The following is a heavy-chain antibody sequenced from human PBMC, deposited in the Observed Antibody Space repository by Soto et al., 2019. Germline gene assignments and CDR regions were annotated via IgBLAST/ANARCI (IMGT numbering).Heavy chain of an antibody. V-gene: IGHV3-64D*06. Sequence: GGSLRLSCSASGFTFSSYAMHWVRQAPGKGLEYVSGVRGNGDPPFYADSVKGRFTISRDNSKNTLYLQMTSLSADDTAVYYCVKSRGGNNFDFFDWGQGALVTVSS. CDR3: VKSRGGNNFDFFD. J-gene: IGHJ4*02. CDR1: GFTFSSYA. D-gene: IGHD5-12*01. CDR2: VRGNGDPP.